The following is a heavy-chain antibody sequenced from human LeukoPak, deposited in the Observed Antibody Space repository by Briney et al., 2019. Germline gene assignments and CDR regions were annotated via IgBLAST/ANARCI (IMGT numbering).Heavy chain of an antibody. J-gene: IGHJ6*02. D-gene: IGHD2-15*01. Sequence: GGSLRLSCVASGFTFSSYGMHWVRQGPGKGLEWVAVIWYDGSKKDHAESVEGRFTISRDNTQNTLYLQMNSLRPDDTAVYFCVAGGVVETLYNSYGLDVWGPGTTVSVS. CDR3: VAGGVVETLYNSYGLDV. CDR2: IWYDGSKK. V-gene: IGHV3-33*03. CDR1: GFTFSSYG.